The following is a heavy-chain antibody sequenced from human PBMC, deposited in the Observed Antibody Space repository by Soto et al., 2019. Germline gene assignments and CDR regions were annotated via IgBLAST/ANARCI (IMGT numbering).Heavy chain of an antibody. Sequence: SETLSLTCAVYGGSFSGYYWSWIRQPPGKGLEWIGEINHSGGTNYNPSLKSRVTISVDTSKNQFSLKLSSVTAADTAVYYCARGGPPNWFDPWGQGTLVTVSS. V-gene: IGHV4-34*01. J-gene: IGHJ5*02. CDR2: INHSGGT. CDR3: ARGGPPNWFDP. CDR1: GGSFSGYY.